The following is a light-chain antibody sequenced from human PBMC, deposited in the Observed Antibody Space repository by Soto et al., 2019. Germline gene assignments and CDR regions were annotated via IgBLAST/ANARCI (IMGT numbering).Light chain of an antibody. CDR1: SSDVGGYDY. J-gene: IGLJ1*01. Sequence: QSVLTQPASVSGSPGQSITISCTGTSSDVGGYDYVSWYQQHPGKAPKLMIYDVTNRPSGVSNRFSGSTSGNTASLTISGLQAEDEADYYCISYASINTYVFGTGTKVTVL. V-gene: IGLV2-14*01. CDR2: DVT. CDR3: ISYASINTYV.